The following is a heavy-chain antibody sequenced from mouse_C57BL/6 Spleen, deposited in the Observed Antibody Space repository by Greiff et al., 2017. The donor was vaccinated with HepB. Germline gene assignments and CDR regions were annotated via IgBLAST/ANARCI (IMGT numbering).Heavy chain of an antibody. J-gene: IGHJ2*01. V-gene: IGHV5-12*01. CDR2: ISNGGGST. Sequence: EVKLVESGGGLVQPGGSLKLSCAASRFTFSDYYMYWVRQTPEKRLEWVAYISNGGGSTYYPDTVKGRFTISRDNAKNTLYLQMSRLKSEDTAMYYCARRGYYGSSYFDYWGQGTTLTVSS. CDR3: ARRGYYGSSYFDY. D-gene: IGHD1-1*01. CDR1: RFTFSDYY.